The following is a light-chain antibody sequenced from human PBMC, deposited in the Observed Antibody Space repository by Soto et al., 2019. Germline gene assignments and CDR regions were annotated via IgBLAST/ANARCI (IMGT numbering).Light chain of an antibody. CDR3: QQYNNWPRT. J-gene: IGKJ1*01. Sequence: ETVMTQSEATLSVSPGERATLSCRASQSIHTNLAWYQQKTGQPPRLLIYGASTRVTGIPTRFSGSGSGTEFTLTISRLQSEDFAVYYCQQYNNWPRTFGQGTRVEIK. V-gene: IGKV3-15*01. CDR1: QSIHTN. CDR2: GAS.